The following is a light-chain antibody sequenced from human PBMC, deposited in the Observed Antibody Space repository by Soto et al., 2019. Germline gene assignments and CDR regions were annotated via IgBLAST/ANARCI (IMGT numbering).Light chain of an antibody. V-gene: IGLV6-57*04. CDR1: SGSIASYY. Sequence: NFMLTQPHSVSESPGKTVTISCTRSSGSIASYYVQWYQQRPGSAPSSVVYEDDQRPSGVPDRFSGSIDSSSNSASLTISGLKTEDEADYYCQSYDDNKQVFGGGTKLTVL. CDR2: EDD. CDR3: QSYDDNKQV. J-gene: IGLJ3*02.